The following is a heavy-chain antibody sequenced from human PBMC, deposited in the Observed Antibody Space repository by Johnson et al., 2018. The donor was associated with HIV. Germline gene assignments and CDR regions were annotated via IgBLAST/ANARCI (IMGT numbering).Heavy chain of an antibody. D-gene: IGHD3-10*01. CDR2: ISYDGSNK. V-gene: IGHV3-30*03. J-gene: IGHJ3*01. CDR1: GFTFDDYG. Sequence: QMLLVESGGGVVRPGGSLRLSCAASGFTFDDYGLSWVRQAPGKGLEWVAVISYDGSNKYYADSVKGRFTISRDNSKNTLYLHMNSLSTEDTAVYYCARDGPDMVSRSAFDFWGQGTVVTVSS. CDR3: ARDGPDMVSRSAFDF.